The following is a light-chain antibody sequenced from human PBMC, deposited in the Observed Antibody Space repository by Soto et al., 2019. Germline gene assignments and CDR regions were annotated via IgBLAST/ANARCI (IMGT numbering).Light chain of an antibody. CDR2: TAS. CDR1: QSISSH. CDR3: QQTYSYPLT. J-gene: IGKJ4*01. V-gene: IGKV1-39*01. Sequence: DIRMTQSPSSLSSSVGDTVTITFLASQSISSHLNWYQQKPGKAPNLLMYTASNLQSGVPSRFSGSGSGTDFTLTVSSLQPEDFATYYCQQTYSYPLTFGGGTKVDIK.